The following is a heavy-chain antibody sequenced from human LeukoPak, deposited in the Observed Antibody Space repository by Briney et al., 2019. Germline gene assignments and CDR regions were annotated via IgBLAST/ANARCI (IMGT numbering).Heavy chain of an antibody. Sequence: GGSLRLSCAASGFTFSSYWMSWVRQAPGKGLEWVANINQDGSETDYVASVKGRFTISRDNAKNSLYLQMSSLRAEDTAVYYCAKVAFYCSSTSCPNWFDPWGQGTLVTVSS. V-gene: IGHV3-7*01. D-gene: IGHD2-2*01. CDR3: AKVAFYCSSTSCPNWFDP. CDR2: INQDGSET. CDR1: GFTFSSYW. J-gene: IGHJ5*02.